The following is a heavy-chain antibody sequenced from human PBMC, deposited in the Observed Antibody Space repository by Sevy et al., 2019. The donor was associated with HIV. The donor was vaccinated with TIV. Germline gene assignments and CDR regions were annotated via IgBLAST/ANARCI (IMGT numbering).Heavy chain of an antibody. J-gene: IGHJ4*02. CDR3: ARSRGFAEDFFDY. D-gene: IGHD3-10*01. V-gene: IGHV3-11*01. CDR2: IGSGGSTI. CDR1: GLTFSDSY. Sequence: GGSLRLSCAASGLTFSDSYMHWIRQAPGKGLEWFSHIGSGGSTIFYADSVKGRFTISRDNTKKSLYLQMNSLRVDDTAVYYCARSRGFAEDFFDYWGQGILVTVSS.